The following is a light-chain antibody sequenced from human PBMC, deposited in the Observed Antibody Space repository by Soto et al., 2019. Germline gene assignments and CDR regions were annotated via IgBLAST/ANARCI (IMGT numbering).Light chain of an antibody. Sequence: DIQMTQSPSSVSASVGDRVTITCRASQGISSWLAWYQQKPGKAPKLLIYAASSLQSGVPSRFNGSGYGIDFTLTISSLKPEDFESYYCKNAHRFPITFGQGTRLEIK. CDR1: QGISSW. V-gene: IGKV1-12*01. CDR2: AAS. CDR3: KNAHRFPIT. J-gene: IGKJ5*01.